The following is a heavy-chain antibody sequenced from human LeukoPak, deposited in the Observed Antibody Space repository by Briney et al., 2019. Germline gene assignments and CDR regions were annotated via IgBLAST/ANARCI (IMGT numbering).Heavy chain of an antibody. CDR2: IKQDGSEK. D-gene: IGHD2/OR15-2a*01. Sequence: GGSLRLSCAASGFTFSSYAMTWVRQAPGKGLEWEANIKQDGSEKYYVDSVKGRFTISRDNAKNSLYLQMNSLRAEDTAVYYCARANSLGYWGQGTLVTVSS. J-gene: IGHJ4*02. CDR3: ARANSLGY. CDR1: GFTFSSYA. V-gene: IGHV3-7*01.